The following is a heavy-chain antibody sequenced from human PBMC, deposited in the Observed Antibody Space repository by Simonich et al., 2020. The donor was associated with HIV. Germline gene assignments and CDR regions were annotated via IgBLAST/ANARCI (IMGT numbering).Heavy chain of an antibody. J-gene: IGHJ4*02. CDR3: ARRDRELILYFDY. CDR2: INHRGIT. V-gene: IGHV4-34*01. CDR1: GGSFSGYY. D-gene: IGHD3-3*01. Sequence: QVQLQQWGAGLLKPSETLSLTCAVYGGSFSGYYWSWIRQHPGKGLEWFGEINHRGITNYKSSLNSRATISVDKSKNQFSLKLSSVTAADTAIYYCARRDRELILYFDYWGQGNLVTVSS.